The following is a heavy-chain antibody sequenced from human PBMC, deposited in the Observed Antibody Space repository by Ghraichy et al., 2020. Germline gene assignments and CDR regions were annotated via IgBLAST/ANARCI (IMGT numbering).Heavy chain of an antibody. J-gene: IGHJ4*02. V-gene: IGHV1-3*01. D-gene: IGHD4-23*01. Sequence: ASVKVSCKASGYTFTDYAIHWVRQAPGQRLEWMGWINAGNGKIKYSEKFQGRVTITRDTSASTAYMELNSLRSEDTAVYHCARGRWSRTEVSYYLDSWGQGTLVTVSS. CDR1: GYTFTDYA. CDR3: ARGRWSRTEVSYYLDS. CDR2: INAGNGKI.